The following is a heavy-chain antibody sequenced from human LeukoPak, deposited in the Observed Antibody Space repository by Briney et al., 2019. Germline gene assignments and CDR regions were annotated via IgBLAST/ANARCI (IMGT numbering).Heavy chain of an antibody. CDR2: ISYDGSNK. V-gene: IGHV3-30*18. J-gene: IGHJ4*02. CDR1: GFTFSSYG. CDR3: AKSKGRGVAGRGGYYFDY. Sequence: PGRSLRLSCAASGFTFSSYGMHWVRQAPGKGLEWVAVISYDGSNKYYADSVKGRFTISRDNSKNTLYLQMNSLRAEDTAVYYCAKSKGRGVAGRGGYYFDYWGQGTLVTVSS. D-gene: IGHD6-19*01.